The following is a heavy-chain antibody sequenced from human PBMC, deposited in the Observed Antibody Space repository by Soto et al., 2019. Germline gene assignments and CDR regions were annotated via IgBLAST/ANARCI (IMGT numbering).Heavy chain of an antibody. CDR2: INPSGGST. Sequence: ASVKVSCKASGYTFTSYYMHWVRQAPGQGLEWMGIINPSGGSTSYAQKFQGRVTMTRDTSTSTVYMELSSLRSEDTAVYYCARGVRYYDSSGYRAMAFDIWGQGTMVTVSS. J-gene: IGHJ3*02. V-gene: IGHV1-46*01. CDR1: GYTFTSYY. D-gene: IGHD3-22*01. CDR3: ARGVRYYDSSGYRAMAFDI.